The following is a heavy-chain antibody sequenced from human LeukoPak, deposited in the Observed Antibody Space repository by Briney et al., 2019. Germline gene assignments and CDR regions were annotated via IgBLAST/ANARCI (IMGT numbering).Heavy chain of an antibody. CDR1: GYTFSGYY. Sequence: GASVKVSCKASGYTFSGYYIHWVRQAPGQGLEWMGWINPNSGGTKYAQKFQGRVTMTRDTSTSTVYMELSRLRSDDTAVYYCARLRRYYYGSGSWFDPWGQGTLVTVSS. CDR3: ARLRRYYYGSGSWFDP. V-gene: IGHV1-2*02. D-gene: IGHD3-10*01. CDR2: INPNSGGT. J-gene: IGHJ5*02.